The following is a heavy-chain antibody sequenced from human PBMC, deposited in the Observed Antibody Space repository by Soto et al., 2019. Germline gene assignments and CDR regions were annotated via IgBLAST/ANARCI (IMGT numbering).Heavy chain of an antibody. CDR3: ARGRPKKMVYAPTLYNWFDP. CDR2: INNSGST. CDR1: GGSFSGYY. Sequence: SETLSLTCAVYGGSFSGYYWSWIRQPPGKGLEWIGEINNSGSTNYNPSLKSRVTISVDTSKNQFSLKLSSVTAADTAVYYCARGRPKKMVYAPTLYNWFDPWGQGTLVTVSS. D-gene: IGHD2-8*01. V-gene: IGHV4-34*01. J-gene: IGHJ5*02.